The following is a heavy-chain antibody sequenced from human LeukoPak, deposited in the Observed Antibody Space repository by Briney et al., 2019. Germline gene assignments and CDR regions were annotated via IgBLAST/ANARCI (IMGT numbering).Heavy chain of an antibody. CDR1: GFTFSSYG. V-gene: IGHV3-30*02. CDR3: AKVPYCSSTSCPQYFDY. CDR2: IRYGGSNK. Sequence: PGGSLRLSCAASGFTFSSYGMHWVRQAPGKGLEWVAFIRYGGSNKYYADSVKGRFTISRDNSKNTLYLQMNSLRAEDTAVYYCAKVPYCSSTSCPQYFDYWGQGTLVTVSS. J-gene: IGHJ4*02. D-gene: IGHD2-2*01.